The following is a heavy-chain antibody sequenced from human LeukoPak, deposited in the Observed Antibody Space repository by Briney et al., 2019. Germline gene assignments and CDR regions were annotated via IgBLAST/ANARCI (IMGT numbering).Heavy chain of an antibody. V-gene: IGHV1-18*01. CDR3: ARDPNPSATVDPFDY. CDR1: GYTFTSYG. CDR2: ISAYSGNT. D-gene: IGHD4-23*01. J-gene: IGHJ4*02. Sequence: ASVKVSCKASGYTFTSYGISWVRQAPGQGLEWMGWISAYSGNTNYAQKLQGRVTMTTDTSTSTAYMELRSLRSDDTAVYYCARDPNPSATVDPFDYWGQGTLVTVSS.